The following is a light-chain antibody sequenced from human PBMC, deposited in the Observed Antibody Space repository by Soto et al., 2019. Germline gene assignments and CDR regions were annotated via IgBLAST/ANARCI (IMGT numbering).Light chain of an antibody. CDR1: QSVSSSY. Sequence: EIVLTQAPGTLSLSPGERATLSCRASQSVSSSYLAWYQQKPGQAPRLLIYGVSSRATGISDRFSGSGSGTDFTLTISRREPEDFAVYYCQQYGSSRGAFGQGNKVEIK. J-gene: IGKJ1*01. CDR3: QQYGSSRGA. V-gene: IGKV3-20*01. CDR2: GVS.